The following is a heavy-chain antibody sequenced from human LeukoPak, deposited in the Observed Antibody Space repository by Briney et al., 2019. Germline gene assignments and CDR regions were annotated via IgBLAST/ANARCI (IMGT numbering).Heavy chain of an antibody. Sequence: PSETLSLTCAVYGGSFSGYYWSWIPQPPGTGQERIGEFNHSGSTNYNPSLKSRVTISVDTSKNQFSLKLSSVTAADTAVYYCARALSGEIAAAGRNWFDPWGQGTLVTVSS. J-gene: IGHJ5*02. V-gene: IGHV4-34*01. CDR2: FNHSGST. CDR1: GGSFSGYY. D-gene: IGHD6-13*01. CDR3: ARALSGEIAAAGRNWFDP.